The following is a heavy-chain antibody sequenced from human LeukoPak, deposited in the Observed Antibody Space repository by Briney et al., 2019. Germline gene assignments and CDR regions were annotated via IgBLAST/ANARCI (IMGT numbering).Heavy chain of an antibody. CDR2: IIPIFGTA. J-gene: IGHJ6*03. CDR3: ARVPTVTTDYYYYMDV. Sequence: SVKVSCKASGGTFSSYAISWVRQAPGQGLEWMGGIIPIFGTANYAQKFQGRVTITADESTSTAYMELSGLRSEDTAVYYCARVPTVTTDYYYYMDVWGKGTTVTVSS. CDR1: GGTFSSYA. V-gene: IGHV1-69*01. D-gene: IGHD4-11*01.